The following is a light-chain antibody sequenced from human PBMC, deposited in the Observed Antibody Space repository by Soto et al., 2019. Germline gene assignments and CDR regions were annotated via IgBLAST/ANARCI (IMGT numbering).Light chain of an antibody. J-gene: IGKJ5*01. CDR3: QQRSSWPPIT. Sequence: EIVLTQSPATLSLSPGERATLSCRASQSVSSYLAWYQQKPGQAPRLLIYDASIRATGIPARFSGSGSGTDFTLIISSLEPEDFAVYYCQQRSSWPPITFGQGTRLEIK. CDR2: DAS. V-gene: IGKV3-11*01. CDR1: QSVSSY.